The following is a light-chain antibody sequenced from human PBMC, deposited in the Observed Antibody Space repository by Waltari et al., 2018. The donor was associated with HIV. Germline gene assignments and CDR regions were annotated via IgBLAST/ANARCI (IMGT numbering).Light chain of an antibody. V-gene: IGLV3-21*02. Sequence: SYVVTQTPSVSVAPGQTARITCAGDDFGSDSVHWYQQKPGQAPVLVGYDDRDRPSGIPERFTGSNSGNTATLTITRVEAGDEADYYCQVWESGGDIVFFGGGTKLTVL. J-gene: IGLJ2*01. CDR3: QVWESGGDIVF. CDR1: DFGSDS. CDR2: DDR.